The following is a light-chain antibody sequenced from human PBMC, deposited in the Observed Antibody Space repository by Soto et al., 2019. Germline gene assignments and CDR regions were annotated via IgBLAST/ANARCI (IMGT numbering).Light chain of an antibody. V-gene: IGKV1-5*01. Sequence: DIHITQFPSTLSASVGDRVTITCRASQTTNTWLAWYQQKPGTAPKLLIYDASSLEGGVPSRFSASGSGTEFTLTIGSLQPDDLATYYCQQYISYPYTFGQGTKVDIK. CDR2: DAS. CDR1: QTTNTW. J-gene: IGKJ2*01. CDR3: QQYISYPYT.